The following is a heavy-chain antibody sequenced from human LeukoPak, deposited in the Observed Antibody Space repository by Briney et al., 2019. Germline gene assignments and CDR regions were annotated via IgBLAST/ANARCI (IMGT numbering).Heavy chain of an antibody. CDR2: IIPIFGTA. CDR1: GGTFSSYA. J-gene: IGHJ4*02. Sequence: GASVKVSCKASGGTFSSYAISWVRQAPGQGREWMGGIIPIFGTANYAQKFQGRVTMTRDMSTSTVYMELSSLRSEDTAVYYCARDYGSGALLIDYWGQGTLVTVSS. CDR3: ARDYGSGALLIDY. D-gene: IGHD3-10*01. V-gene: IGHV1-69*05.